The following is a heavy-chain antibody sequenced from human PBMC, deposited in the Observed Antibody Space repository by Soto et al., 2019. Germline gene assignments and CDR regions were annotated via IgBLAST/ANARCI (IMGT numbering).Heavy chain of an antibody. Sequence: ASVKVSCKSPGGTFSNYTINWVRQAPGQGLEWMGRIIPVVGVANYAQKFLGRVTFTADTSTNTAFMELRSLTSEDTAVYYCARDRDFWPQISDWFDPWGQGTLVTVSS. CDR1: GGTFSNYT. D-gene: IGHD3-3*01. J-gene: IGHJ5*02. CDR3: ARDRDFWPQISDWFDP. CDR2: IIPVVGVA. V-gene: IGHV1-69*04.